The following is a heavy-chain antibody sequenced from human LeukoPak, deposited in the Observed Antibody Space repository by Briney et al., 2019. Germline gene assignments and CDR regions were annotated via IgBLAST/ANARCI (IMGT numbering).Heavy chain of an antibody. CDR1: GGSISSGSYY. V-gene: IGHV4-61*02. CDR2: IYTSGST. Sequence: PSETLSLTCTVSGGSISSGSYYWSWIRQPAGKGLEWIGRIYTSGSTNYNPSLKSRVTISVDTSKNQFSLKLSSVTAADTAVYYCARQGGDGFNLPLYYFDYWGQGTLVTVSS. CDR3: ARQGGDGFNLPLYYFDY. J-gene: IGHJ4*02. D-gene: IGHD5-24*01.